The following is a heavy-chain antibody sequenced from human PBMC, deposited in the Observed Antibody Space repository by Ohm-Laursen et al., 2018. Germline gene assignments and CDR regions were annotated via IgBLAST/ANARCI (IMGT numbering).Heavy chain of an antibody. V-gene: IGHV3-7*01. D-gene: IGHD5-12*01. Sequence: SLRLSCAASGFIFSSYEMNWVRQAPGKGLEWVANIKQDGSEKYYVDSVKGRFTISRDNAKNSLYLQMNSLRVEDTAVYYCARDGSDMGDYWGQGTLVTVSS. CDR1: GFIFSSYE. CDR2: IKQDGSEK. CDR3: ARDGSDMGDY. J-gene: IGHJ4*02.